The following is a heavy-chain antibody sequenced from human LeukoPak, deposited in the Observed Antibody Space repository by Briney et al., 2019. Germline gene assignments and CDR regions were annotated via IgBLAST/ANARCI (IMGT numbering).Heavy chain of an antibody. Sequence: PGGSLRLSCAASGFTFSCYAMSWVRQAPGKGLEWVSAISGSGGSTYYADSVKGRFTISRDNSKNTLYLQMNSLRAEDTAVYYCAKDRLRLRFLEWFRGNYFDYWGQGTLVTVSS. CDR1: GFTFSCYA. D-gene: IGHD3-3*01. J-gene: IGHJ4*02. V-gene: IGHV3-23*01. CDR2: ISGSGGST. CDR3: AKDRLRLRFLEWFRGNYFDY.